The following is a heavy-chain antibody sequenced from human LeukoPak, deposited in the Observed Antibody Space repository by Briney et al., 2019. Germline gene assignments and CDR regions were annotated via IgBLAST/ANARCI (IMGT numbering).Heavy chain of an antibody. CDR2: ISSSGSTI. CDR1: GFTFSSYE. Sequence: GGSLRLSCAASGFTFSSYELNWVRQAPGMGLEWVSYISSSGSTISYADSVKGRFTISRDNAKNSLYLQMNSLRAEDTAVYYCAKDRVTIFGVGPDYWGQGTLVTVSS. D-gene: IGHD3-3*01. CDR3: AKDRVTIFGVGPDY. V-gene: IGHV3-48*03. J-gene: IGHJ4*02.